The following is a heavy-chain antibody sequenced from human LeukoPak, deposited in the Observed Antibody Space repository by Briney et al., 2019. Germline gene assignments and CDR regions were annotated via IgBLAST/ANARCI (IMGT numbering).Heavy chain of an antibody. J-gene: IGHJ4*02. Sequence: GGSLRLSCAASGFTFSSYWMSWVRQAPGKGLEWVANIKQDGSEKYYVDSVKGRFTISRDNAKNSLYLQMNSLRAEDTAVYYCARDLTSGSYSRVFDYWGQGTLVTVSS. V-gene: IGHV3-7*01. D-gene: IGHD1-26*01. CDR3: ARDLTSGSYSRVFDY. CDR2: IKQDGSEK. CDR1: GFTFSSYW.